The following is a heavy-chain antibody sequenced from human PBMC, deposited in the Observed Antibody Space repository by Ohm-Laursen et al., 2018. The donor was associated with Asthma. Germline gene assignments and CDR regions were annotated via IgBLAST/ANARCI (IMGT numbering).Heavy chain of an antibody. CDR3: ASSTYGDYY. V-gene: IGHV3-33*01. CDR2: IWYDGSNK. CDR1: GFTFSSYG. D-gene: IGHD4-17*01. J-gene: IGHJ4*02. Sequence: SLRLSCSASGFTFSSYGMHWVRQAPGKGLEWVAVIWYDGSNKYYADSVKGRFTISRDNSKNTLYLQMNSLRAEDTAVYYCASSTYGDYYWGQGTLVTVSS.